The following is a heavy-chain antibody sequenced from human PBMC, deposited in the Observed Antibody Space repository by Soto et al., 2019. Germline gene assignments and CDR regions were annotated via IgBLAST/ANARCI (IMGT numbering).Heavy chain of an antibody. CDR1: GGTFSSYA. J-gene: IGHJ6*02. V-gene: IGHV1-69*01. Sequence: QVQLVQSGAEVKKPGSSLKVSCKASGGTFSSYAISWVRQAPGQGLEWMGGIIPIGGTSNYAQKFQGRVTITADESTSTDNMELSSLRSEDMAVYDGAGVPLGITGTPTYYYYGMDVWGQGTTVTVSS. D-gene: IGHD1-7*01. CDR3: AGVPLGITGTPTYYYYGMDV. CDR2: IIPIGGTS.